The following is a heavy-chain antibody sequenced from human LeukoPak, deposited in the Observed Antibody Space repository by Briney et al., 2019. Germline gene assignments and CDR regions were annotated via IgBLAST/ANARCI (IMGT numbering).Heavy chain of an antibody. CDR3: ALGGSGWYGRIDY. J-gene: IGHJ4*02. CDR2: IYYSGST. CDR1: GGSISSYY. Sequence: SETLSLTCTVSGGSISSYYWSWIRQPPGRGLEWIGYIYYSGSTNYNPSLKSRVTISVDTSKNQFSLKLSSVTAADTAVYYCALGGSGWYGRIDYWGQGTLVTVSS. D-gene: IGHD6-19*01. V-gene: IGHV4-59*08.